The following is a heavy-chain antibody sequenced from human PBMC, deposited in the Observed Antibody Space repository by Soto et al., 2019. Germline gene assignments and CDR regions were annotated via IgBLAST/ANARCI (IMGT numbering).Heavy chain of an antibody. Sequence: QVQLVQSGAEVKKPXXXVXXXXXXXXXXXXXXXXXXVXXXXXQXXXXMGWISAYNGNTNYAHKLQGRVTMTTDTSTSTAYMELRSLRSDDTAVYYCARFRGDNWNLGDFQHWGQGTLVTVSS. CDR1: XXXXXXXX. J-gene: IGHJ1*01. V-gene: IGHV1-18*01. D-gene: IGHD1-20*01. CDR3: ARFRGDNWNLGDFQH. CDR2: ISAYNGNT.